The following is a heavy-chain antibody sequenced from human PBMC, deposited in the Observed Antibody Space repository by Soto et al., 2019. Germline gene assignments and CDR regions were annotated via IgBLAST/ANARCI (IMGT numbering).Heavy chain of an antibody. J-gene: IGHJ4*02. CDR1: GGTSGSYY. V-gene: IGHV4-59*01. Sequence: WSVVGGTSGSYYVSWIRKHQGKGLEWIGYIYYSGSTNYNPSLKSRVTISVDTSKNQFSLKLSSVTAADTAVYYCARRYGASFDYWGQGTLVTVSS. CDR3: ARRYGASFDY. D-gene: IGHD4-17*01. CDR2: IYYSGST.